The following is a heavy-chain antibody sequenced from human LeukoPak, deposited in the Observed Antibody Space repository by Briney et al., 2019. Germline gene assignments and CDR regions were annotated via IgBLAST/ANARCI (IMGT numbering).Heavy chain of an antibody. Sequence: GGSLRLSCAASGFTFSSYGMSWVRQAPGKGLEWVAHIRYDESDKYYADSVKGRFTISRDTSKNTLYLQMNSLRLEDTAVYYCAKDGGNWAFDYWGQGSLVTVSS. J-gene: IGHJ4*02. CDR2: IRYDESDK. D-gene: IGHD4-23*01. CDR1: GFTFSSYG. V-gene: IGHV3-30*02. CDR3: AKDGGNWAFDY.